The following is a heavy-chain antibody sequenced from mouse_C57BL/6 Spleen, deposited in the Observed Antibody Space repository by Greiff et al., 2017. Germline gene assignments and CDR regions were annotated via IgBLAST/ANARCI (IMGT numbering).Heavy chain of an antibody. CDR3: DRGNYYARDY. J-gene: IGHJ4*01. CDR2: IWTGGGT. CDR1: GFSLTSYA. V-gene: IGHV2-9-1*01. Sequence: VQRVESGPGLVAPSQSLSITCTVSGFSLTSYAISWVRQPPGKGLEWLGVIWTGGGTNYNSALKSRLSNSKDNSKSQVFLKKNRLRTDDTDRYSCDRGNYYARDYWGQGTSVTVSS. D-gene: IGHD2-1*01.